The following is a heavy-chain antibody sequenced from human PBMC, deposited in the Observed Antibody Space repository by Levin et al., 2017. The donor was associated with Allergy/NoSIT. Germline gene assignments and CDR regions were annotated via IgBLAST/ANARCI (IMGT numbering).Heavy chain of an antibody. J-gene: IGHJ6*02. V-gene: IGHV3-48*04. Sequence: GPEWVSYIRPTSEIIHYADSVKGRFTISRDNRKNSLYLQMNSLRVEDTATCDDVRDLTTVRGGMDVWGQGTTVTVSS. CDR3: VRDLTTVRGGMDV. D-gene: IGHD1-1*01. CDR2: IRPTSEII.